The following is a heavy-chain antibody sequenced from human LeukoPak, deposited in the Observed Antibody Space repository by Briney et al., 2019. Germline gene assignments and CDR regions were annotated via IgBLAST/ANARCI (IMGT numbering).Heavy chain of an antibody. D-gene: IGHD3-22*01. CDR3: ARDRGWRSGGYYLYYFDF. J-gene: IGHJ4*02. Sequence: PGGSLRLSCAASGFTFSNYFMSWVRQAPGEGLEWVASIKGDGSEKYYVDSVKGRFTISRDSAKNSLLLQMNSLRAEDTAVYFCARDRGWRSGGYYLYYFDFWGQGTLVTVSS. CDR1: GFTFSNYF. V-gene: IGHV3-7*01. CDR2: IKGDGSEK.